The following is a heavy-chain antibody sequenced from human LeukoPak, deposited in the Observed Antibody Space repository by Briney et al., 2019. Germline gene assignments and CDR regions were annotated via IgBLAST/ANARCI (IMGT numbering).Heavy chain of an antibody. Sequence: GGSLRLSCAASGFTFRSYTVHWVRQAPGKGLEWVAIISYDGSNKYYADSVKGRFTISRDNSKNTLYLQMNSLRAEDTAVYYCAREKGELLPSGSLDYWGQGTLVTVSS. CDR1: GFTFRSYT. CDR3: AREKGELLPSGSLDY. D-gene: IGHD1-26*01. J-gene: IGHJ4*02. CDR2: ISYDGSNK. V-gene: IGHV3-30-3*01.